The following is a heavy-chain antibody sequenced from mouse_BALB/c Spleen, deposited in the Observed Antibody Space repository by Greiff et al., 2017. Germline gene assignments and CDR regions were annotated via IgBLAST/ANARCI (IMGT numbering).Heavy chain of an antibody. J-gene: IGHJ4*01. Sequence: DVHLVESGGGLVKPGGSLKLSCAASGFTFSDYYMYWVRQTPEKRLEWVATISDGGSYTYYPDSVKGRFTISRDNAKNNLYLQMSSLKSEDTAMYYCARAGNYDAMDYWGQGTSVTVSS. CDR3: ARAGNYDAMDY. D-gene: IGHD2-1*01. CDR2: ISDGGSYT. V-gene: IGHV5-4*02. CDR1: GFTFSDYY.